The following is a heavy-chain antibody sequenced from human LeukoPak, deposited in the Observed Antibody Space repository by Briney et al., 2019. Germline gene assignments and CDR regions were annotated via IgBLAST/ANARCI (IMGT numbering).Heavy chain of an antibody. CDR2: ISYDGSNK. CDR3: ARDMYSSSYQIDY. Sequence: GGSLSLSRAASGFTFSSYAMHCVRQAPDRGVEGVAVISYDGSNKYYAASVKGRFTIYRDNSKNTLYLRMNSLRAEDTDVYYCARDMYSSSYQIDYWGQGTLVTVSS. CDR1: GFTFSSYA. D-gene: IGHD6-13*01. V-gene: IGHV3-30*04. J-gene: IGHJ4*02.